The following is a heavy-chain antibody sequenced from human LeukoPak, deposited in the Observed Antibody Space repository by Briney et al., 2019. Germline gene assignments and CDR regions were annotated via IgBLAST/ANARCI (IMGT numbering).Heavy chain of an antibody. CDR3: AKDSAMEWLSQWTIIQGYFDY. D-gene: IGHD3-3*01. V-gene: IGHV3-23*01. Sequence: GGSLRLSCAASGFTFSSYAMSWVRQAPGKGLEWVSAISGSGGSTYYADSVKGRFTISRDNSKNTLYLQMNSLRAEDTAVYYCAKDSAMEWLSQWTIIQGYFDYWGQGTLVTVSS. CDR2: ISGSGGST. CDR1: GFTFSSYA. J-gene: IGHJ4*02.